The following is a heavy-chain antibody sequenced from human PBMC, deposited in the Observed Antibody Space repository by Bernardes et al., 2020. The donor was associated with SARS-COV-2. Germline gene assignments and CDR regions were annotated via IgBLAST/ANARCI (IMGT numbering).Heavy chain of an antibody. CDR2: TSGSGSST. J-gene: IGHJ4*02. CDR3: AKDHKWELLLEYFDS. D-gene: IGHD1-26*01. CDR1: GFAFSRYS. V-gene: IGHV3-23*01. Sequence: GGSLRLSCAASGFAFSRYSMSWVRQAPGKGLEWVSFTSGSGSSTYYADSVKGRFTISRDNSKNKLYLQMDSLRDEDTAIYFCAKDHKWELLLEYFDSWGQGTLVNVSS.